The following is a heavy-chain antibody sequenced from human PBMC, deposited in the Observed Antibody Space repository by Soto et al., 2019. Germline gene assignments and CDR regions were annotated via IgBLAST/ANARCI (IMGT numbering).Heavy chain of an antibody. CDR1: GGSISSGGYS. D-gene: IGHD2-2*01. V-gene: IGHV4-30-2*01. CDR2: IYHSGST. Sequence: SDTLSLTCAVSGGSISSGGYSWSWIRQPPGKGLEWIGYIYHSGSTYYNPSLKSRVTISVDRSKNQFSLRLSSVTAADTAVYYCARVPDRWGQGTLVTVSS. J-gene: IGHJ5*02. CDR3: ARVPDR.